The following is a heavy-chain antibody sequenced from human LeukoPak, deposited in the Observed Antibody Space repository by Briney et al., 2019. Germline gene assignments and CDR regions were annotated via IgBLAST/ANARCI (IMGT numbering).Heavy chain of an antibody. Sequence: PGGSLRLSCAASGFTFSSYTMHWVRQAPGKGLEWVAVISYHGSNKHYADSVKGRFTISRDNSKNSLYLQMNSLRAEDTALYYCASGGIYYGAAFDFWGQGTLVTVSS. V-gene: IGHV3-30*04. CDR2: ISYHGSNK. CDR3: ASGGIYYGAAFDF. CDR1: GFTFSSYT. D-gene: IGHD1-26*01. J-gene: IGHJ4*02.